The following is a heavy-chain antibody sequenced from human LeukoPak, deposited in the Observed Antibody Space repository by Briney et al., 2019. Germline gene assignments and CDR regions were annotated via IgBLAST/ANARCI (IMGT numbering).Heavy chain of an antibody. V-gene: IGHV3-23*01. CDR2: ISGDGGST. CDR3: AKDSSTIFGVVIDDWYFDL. D-gene: IGHD3-3*01. Sequence: GGSLRLSCAASGFTFSSYAMSWVRQAPGKGLEWVSAISGDGGSTYYADSVKGRFTISRDNSKNTLYLQMNSLRAEDTAVYYCAKDSSTIFGVVIDDWYFDLWGRGTLVTVSS. CDR1: GFTFSSYA. J-gene: IGHJ2*01.